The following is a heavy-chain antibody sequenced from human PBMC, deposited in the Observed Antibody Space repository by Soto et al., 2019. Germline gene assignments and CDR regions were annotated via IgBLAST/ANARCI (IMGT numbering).Heavy chain of an antibody. J-gene: IGHJ6*02. CDR3: ARDWGYDPDPTYYYGMDV. V-gene: IGHV6-1*01. CDR1: GDTVSTNTAA. D-gene: IGHD5-12*01. CDR2: IYYKSRWYN. Sequence: LSLTCALSGDTVSTNTAAWNWIRQSPSRGLEWLGRIYYKSRWYNDYSESLKSRIAIIPDTSRNQFSLQLNSVIPEDTAVYYCARDWGYDPDPTYYYGMDVWGQGAKVTVSS.